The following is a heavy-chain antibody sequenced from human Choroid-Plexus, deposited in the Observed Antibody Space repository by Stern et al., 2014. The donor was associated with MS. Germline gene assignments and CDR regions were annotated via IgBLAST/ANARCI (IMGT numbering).Heavy chain of an antibody. J-gene: IGHJ5*02. Sequence: VQLVESGGAVVQPGRPLRLSCVASGFTFGSWAMPWGRPAPGKGLERGAGVSYDGSNKYYADSGKGRFTISRDNSQNPLYMQMSSLSPEDTAVYYCAKDRQYLTYFFDHWGQGSLVTVSS. CDR1: GFTFGSWA. D-gene: IGHD2/OR15-2a*01. CDR3: AKDRQYLTYFFDH. CDR2: VSYDGSNK. V-gene: IGHV3-30*18.